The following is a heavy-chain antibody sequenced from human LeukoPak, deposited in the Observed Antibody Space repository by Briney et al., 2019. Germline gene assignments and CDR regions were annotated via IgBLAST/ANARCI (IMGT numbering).Heavy chain of an antibody. J-gene: IGHJ4*02. V-gene: IGHV4-39*07. CDR1: GGSISSSSYY. CDR2: IYYSGST. Sequence: ASETLSLTCTVSGGSISSSSYYRGWIRQPPGKGLEWIGSIYYSGSTYYNPSLKSRVTISVDTSKNQFSLKLGSVTAADTAVYYCATGDYWGQGTLVTVSS. CDR3: ATGDY.